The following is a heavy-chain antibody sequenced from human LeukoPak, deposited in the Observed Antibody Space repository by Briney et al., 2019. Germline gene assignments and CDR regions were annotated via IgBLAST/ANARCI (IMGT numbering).Heavy chain of an antibody. CDR1: GFSLSNYW. J-gene: IGHJ6*02. CDR2: INADGSSA. Sequence: GGSLRLSCVASGFSLSNYWMHWVRQAPGKGLVWVSRINADGSSASYADSVKGRFTISRDNAKNTLYLQMNSLRAEDTAMYYCARDYVRSRDYGMDVWGQGTTVTVSS. V-gene: IGHV3-74*01. CDR3: ARDYVRSRDYGMDV. D-gene: IGHD3-10*02.